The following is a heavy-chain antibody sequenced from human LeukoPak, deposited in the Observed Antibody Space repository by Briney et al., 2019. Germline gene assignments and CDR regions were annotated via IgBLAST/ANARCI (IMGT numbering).Heavy chain of an antibody. CDR1: GFTFSSYG. CDR2: IRYDGSNK. D-gene: IGHD3-16*01. CDR3: AKDASLLGDYFDY. V-gene: IGHV3-30*02. Sequence: GGSLRLSCAASGFTFSSYGMHWVRQAPGKGLEWVAFIRYDGSNKYYADSVKGRFTISRDNSKNTLYLQMNSLRAEDTAVFYCAKDASLLGDYFDYWSEGTLVTVSS. J-gene: IGHJ4*02.